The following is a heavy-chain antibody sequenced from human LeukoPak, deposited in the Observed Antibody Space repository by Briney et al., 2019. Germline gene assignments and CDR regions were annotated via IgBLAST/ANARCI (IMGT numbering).Heavy chain of an antibody. CDR2: INPNSGGT. CDR3: ARGIEPSGWYGDFDY. V-gene: IGHV1-2*02. D-gene: IGHD6-19*01. CDR1: GYTFTGYY. J-gene: IGHJ4*02. Sequence: ASVKVSCKASGYTFTGYYMHWVRQAPGQGLEWMGWINPNSGGTNYAQKFQGRVTMTRDTSISTAYMELSRLRSEDTAVYYCARGIEPSGWYGDFDYWGQGTLVTVSS.